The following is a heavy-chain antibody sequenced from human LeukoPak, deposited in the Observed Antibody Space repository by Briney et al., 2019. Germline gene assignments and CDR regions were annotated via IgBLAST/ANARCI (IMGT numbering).Heavy chain of an antibody. Sequence: ASLKLSCKASGYTFTNCGISWVRHGPGQGLGLMWLISAYNGETNYAQKLQGRGTLTTDTSTSTAYMELRSLRSDDTDVYYCARDRTIAVAATGGPFDFWGQGTLVAVSS. CDR2: ISAYNGET. V-gene: IGHV1-18*01. CDR3: ARDRTIAVAATGGPFDF. D-gene: IGHD6-19*01. CDR1: GYTFTNCG. J-gene: IGHJ4*02.